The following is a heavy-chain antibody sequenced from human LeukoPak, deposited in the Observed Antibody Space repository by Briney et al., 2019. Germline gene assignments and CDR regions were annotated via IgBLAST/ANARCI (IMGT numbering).Heavy chain of an antibody. V-gene: IGHV1-24*01. CDR1: GGTFSSYA. Sequence: GASVKVSCKASGGTFSSYAISWVRQAPGKGLEWMGGFDPEDGETIYAQKFQGRVTMTEDTSTDTAYMELSSLRSEDTAVYYCATSKLWFGELPPRGFDYWGQGTLVTVSS. CDR3: ATSKLWFGELPPRGFDY. CDR2: FDPEDGET. J-gene: IGHJ4*02. D-gene: IGHD3-10*01.